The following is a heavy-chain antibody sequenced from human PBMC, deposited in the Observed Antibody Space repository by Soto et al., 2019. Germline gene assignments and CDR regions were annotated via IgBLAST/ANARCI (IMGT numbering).Heavy chain of an antibody. J-gene: IGHJ5*02. Sequence: GGSLRLSCAISGFSFSSNYLSWVRQAPAKGLEWVSVHYSGGSTYYADSVQGRFTISRDKSNNTLYLQMRRVRAEDTAVYFCARHRHPRGTVGATSPLDPWGQGTQVTVSS. D-gene: IGHD1-26*01. CDR1: GFSFSSNY. CDR2: HYSGGST. V-gene: IGHV3-53*01. CDR3: ARHRHPRGTVGATSPLDP.